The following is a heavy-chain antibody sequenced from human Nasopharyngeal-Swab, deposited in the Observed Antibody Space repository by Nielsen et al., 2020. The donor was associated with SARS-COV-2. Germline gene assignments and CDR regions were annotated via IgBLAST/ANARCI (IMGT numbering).Heavy chain of an antibody. Sequence: RQAPGKGLEWIGSIYYSGSTYYNPSLKSRVTISVDTSKNQFSLKVTSVAAADTAAYYCAGVARSSWYVLDNWFDPWGHGTLVTVS. D-gene: IGHD6-13*01. J-gene: IGHJ5*02. CDR2: IYYSGST. V-gene: IGHV4-39*01. CDR3: AGVARSSWYVLDNWFDP.